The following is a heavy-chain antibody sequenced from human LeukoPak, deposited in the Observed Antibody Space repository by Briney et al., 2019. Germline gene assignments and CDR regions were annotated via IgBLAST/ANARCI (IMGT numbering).Heavy chain of an antibody. CDR2: INPSGGST. Sequence: ASVKVSCKASGYTFTSYYMHWVRQAPGQGLEWMGIINPSGGSTIYAQKFQGRVTMTRDTSTSTIYTELSSLRSEDTAVYYCARGTTYYYDSSGYYLGTPVGYWGQGTLVTVSS. CDR3: ARGTTYYYDSSGYYLGTPVGY. CDR1: GYTFTSYY. V-gene: IGHV1-46*01. J-gene: IGHJ4*02. D-gene: IGHD3-22*01.